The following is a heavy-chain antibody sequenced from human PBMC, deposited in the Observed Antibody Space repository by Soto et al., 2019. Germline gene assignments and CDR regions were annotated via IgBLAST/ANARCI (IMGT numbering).Heavy chain of an antibody. V-gene: IGHV1-2*02. D-gene: IGHD1-7*01. Sequence: ASVKVSCKASGYTFTGYYMHWVRQAPGQGLEWMGWINPNSGGTNYAQKFQGRVTMTRDTSISTAYMELSRLRSDDTAVYYCARASELELRDGMDVWGQGTTVTVSS. CDR1: GYTFTGYY. CDR2: INPNSGGT. J-gene: IGHJ6*02. CDR3: ARASELELRDGMDV.